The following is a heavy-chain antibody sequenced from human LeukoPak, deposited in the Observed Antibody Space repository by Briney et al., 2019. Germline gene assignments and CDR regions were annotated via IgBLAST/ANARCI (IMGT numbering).Heavy chain of an antibody. CDR3: ARRRAIAAADLDAFDI. CDR1: GGSISSSSYY. CDR2: IYYSGST. J-gene: IGHJ3*02. Sequence: SETLSLTCTVSGGSISSSSYYWGWIRQPPGKGLEWIGSIYYSGSTYYNPSLKSRVTISVDTSKNQFSLKLSSVTAADTAVYYCARRRAIAAADLDAFDIWGQGTMVTVSS. D-gene: IGHD6-13*01. V-gene: IGHV4-39*01.